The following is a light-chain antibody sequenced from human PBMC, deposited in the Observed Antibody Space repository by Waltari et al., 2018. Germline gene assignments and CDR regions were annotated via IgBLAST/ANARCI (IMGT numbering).Light chain of an antibody. Sequence: SALPQPASVSGSPVPSISISCTGTSSDVGRYDYVSWYQQHPDKAPKLLIYDVTQRPSGISHRFSGSKSGYTASLTISGLQSEDEADYYCLSYTTSDTYVFGSGTRGTVL. CDR1: SSDVGRYDY. CDR3: LSYTTSDTYV. J-gene: IGLJ1*01. CDR2: DVT. V-gene: IGLV2-14*03.